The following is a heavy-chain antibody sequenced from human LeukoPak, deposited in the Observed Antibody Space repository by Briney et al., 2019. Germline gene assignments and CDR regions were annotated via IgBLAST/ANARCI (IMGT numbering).Heavy chain of an antibody. Sequence: GGSLRLSCVASGFTFSTYAMSWVRQAPGKGLEWVASISDTGGTTFYSDSVKGRFTISRDNPKNTLYLQLNSLRAEDTAIYYCASGRYSSMGYYCFGTDVWGQGSPVTVSS. J-gene: IGHJ6*02. CDR2: ISDTGGTT. V-gene: IGHV3-23*01. CDR1: GFTFSTYA. D-gene: IGHD1-26*01. CDR3: ASGRYSSMGYYCFGTDV.